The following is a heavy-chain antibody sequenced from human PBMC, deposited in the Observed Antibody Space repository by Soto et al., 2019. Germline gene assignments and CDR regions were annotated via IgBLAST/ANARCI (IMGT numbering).Heavy chain of an antibody. Sequence: QVQLVQSGAEVKKPGSSVKVSCKASGGTFSSYAISWVRQAPGQGLEWMGGIIPIFGTANYAQKFQGRVTITADESTSTAYRELSSVRSEDTAVYYCARESRYCSGGSCYFLPGIDYWGQGTLVTVSS. D-gene: IGHD2-15*01. CDR1: GGTFSSYA. CDR2: IIPIFGTA. J-gene: IGHJ4*02. V-gene: IGHV1-69*12. CDR3: ARESRYCSGGSCYFLPGIDY.